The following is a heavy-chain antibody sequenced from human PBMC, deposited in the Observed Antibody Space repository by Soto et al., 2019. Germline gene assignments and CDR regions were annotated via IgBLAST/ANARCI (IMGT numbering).Heavy chain of an antibody. Sequence: QITLKESGPPLLKPTQTLTLTCTFSGFSLSTSGVGVGWIRQPPGKALECLALIYWDDDKRYSPSLKSRLTISKDTSRNQVVLTMTNMDPVDTATYYCARKSTVAYDFWGQGTLVTVSS. CDR3: ARKSTVAYDF. V-gene: IGHV2-5*02. J-gene: IGHJ4*02. CDR1: GFSLSTSGVG. D-gene: IGHD2-15*01. CDR2: IYWDDDK.